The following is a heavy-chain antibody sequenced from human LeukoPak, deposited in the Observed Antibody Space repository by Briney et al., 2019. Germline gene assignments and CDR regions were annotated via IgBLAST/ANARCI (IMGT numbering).Heavy chain of an antibody. J-gene: IGHJ4*02. Sequence: GGSLRLSCVASGFTFSSYAMSWVRQAPGKGLEWVSGISGSGGSTYYADSVKGRFTISRDNSKNTLFLQMNSLRAEDAAVYYCAKETYSSGWYPYFDYWGQGTLVTVSS. CDR1: GFTFSSYA. CDR2: ISGSGGST. CDR3: AKETYSSGWYPYFDY. D-gene: IGHD6-19*01. V-gene: IGHV3-23*01.